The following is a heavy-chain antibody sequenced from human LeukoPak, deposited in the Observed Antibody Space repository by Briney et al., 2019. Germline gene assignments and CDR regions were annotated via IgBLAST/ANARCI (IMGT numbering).Heavy chain of an antibody. CDR1: GNSISSDYY. J-gene: IGHJ4*02. CDR3: AGQYDSNGYYFY. CDR2: IYHTGST. Sequence: SETLSLTCAVTGNSISSDYYWGWIRRPPGKGLQWIGSIYHTGSTYYTPSLKSRVTISVDTSKNRFSLKLSSVTAADTAVYYCAGQYDSNGYYFYWGQGALVTVSS. V-gene: IGHV4-38-2*01. D-gene: IGHD3-22*01.